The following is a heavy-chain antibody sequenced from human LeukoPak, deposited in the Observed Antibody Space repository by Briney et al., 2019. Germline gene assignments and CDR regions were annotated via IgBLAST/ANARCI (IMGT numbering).Heavy chain of an antibody. CDR3: VRDRYSGSPGDFQH. Sequence: GGSLRLSCAASGFTFSSYWMHWVRQAPGKGLVWVSRINSDATSSSYADSVKGRFTISGDNAKNILSLQMNSLRAEDTAVYYCVRDRYSGSPGDFQHWGQGTLVTVSS. V-gene: IGHV3-74*01. CDR1: GFTFSSYW. D-gene: IGHD1-26*01. J-gene: IGHJ1*01. CDR2: INSDATSS.